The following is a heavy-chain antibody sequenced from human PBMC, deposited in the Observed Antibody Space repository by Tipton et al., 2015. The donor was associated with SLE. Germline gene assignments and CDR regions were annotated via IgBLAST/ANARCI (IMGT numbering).Heavy chain of an antibody. CDR2: IYSGGST. J-gene: IGHJ2*01. CDR1: GFTVSSNY. V-gene: IGHV3-53*04. CDR3: AREGSAAGGYFDL. Sequence: SLRLSCAASGFTVSSNYMSWVRQAPGKGLEWVSVIYSGGSTYYADSVKGRFTISRHNSKNTLYLQMNSLRAEDTAVYYCAREGSAAGGYFDLWGRGTLVTVSS. D-gene: IGHD6-13*01.